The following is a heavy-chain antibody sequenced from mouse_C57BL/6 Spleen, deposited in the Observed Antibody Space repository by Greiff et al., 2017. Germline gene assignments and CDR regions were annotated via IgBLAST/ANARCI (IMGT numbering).Heavy chain of an antibody. CDR2: IYPGDGDT. V-gene: IGHV1-80*01. J-gene: IGHJ3*01. D-gene: IGHD4-1*01. Sequence: VQLQQSGAELVKPGASVTISCKASGYAFSSYWMNWVKQRPGKGLEWIGQIYPGDGDTNYNGKFKGKATLTADKSSSTAYMPLSSLTSEDSAVYFCARGGTNWVWFAYWGQGTLVTVSA. CDR1: GYAFSSYW. CDR3: ARGGTNWVWFAY.